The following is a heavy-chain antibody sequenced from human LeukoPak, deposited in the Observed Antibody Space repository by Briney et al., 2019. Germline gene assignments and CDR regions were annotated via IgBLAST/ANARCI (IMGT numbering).Heavy chain of an antibody. CDR1: GFTFSSFA. Sequence: PGGSLRLSCAASGFTFSSFAMCWVRQAPGKGLEWVSGISGIDGSTYYADSVKGRFTISRDNSKNTLYLQMNSLRAEDTAVYYCAREWASYDRSGYYPFDHWGQGTLVTVSS. D-gene: IGHD3-22*01. CDR3: AREWASYDRSGYYPFDH. J-gene: IGHJ4*02. CDR2: ISGIDGST. V-gene: IGHV3-23*01.